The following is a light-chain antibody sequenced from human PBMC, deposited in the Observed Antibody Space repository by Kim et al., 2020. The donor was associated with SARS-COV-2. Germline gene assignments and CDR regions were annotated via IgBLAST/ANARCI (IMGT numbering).Light chain of an antibody. CDR2: LGS. CDR1: QSLLHSNGNNE. CDR3: IQGVRTPYS. J-gene: IGKJ2*03. V-gene: IGKV2-28*01. Sequence: DIAMTQSPPSLPATLGEPAPISCRSSQSLLHSNGNNELDWYRQKPGQSPQLLIYLGSKRAFGVPCRFSGSGAGTDFTLKISRLEAEDVGVYYCIQGVRTPYSVGQGTKLEI.